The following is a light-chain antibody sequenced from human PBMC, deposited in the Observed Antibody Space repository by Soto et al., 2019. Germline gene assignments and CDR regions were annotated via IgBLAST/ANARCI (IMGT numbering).Light chain of an antibody. Sequence: DIQMTQSPSSLSASVGDRVTITCRASQGISTYLAWYQQKPGKVPKLLIYAASTLQSGVPSRFSGSGSGTDFTLTISSLQPEDGATYYFQQYNSAPRGTFVPGTQVDIK. CDR1: QGISTY. CDR3: QQYNSAPRGT. V-gene: IGKV1-27*01. CDR2: AAS. J-gene: IGKJ3*01.